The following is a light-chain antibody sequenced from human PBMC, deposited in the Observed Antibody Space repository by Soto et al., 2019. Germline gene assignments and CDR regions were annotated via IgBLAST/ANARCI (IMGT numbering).Light chain of an antibody. CDR1: QGISSY. V-gene: IGKV1-8*01. Sequence: AIRMTQSPSSLSASTGDRVTITCRASQGISSYLDWYQQKPGKAPKPLIYAASTLQSGVPSRFSGSGSGTDFTLTISCLQSEDFATYSCQQYYSYPPTFGQGTKVEIK. J-gene: IGKJ1*01. CDR2: AAS. CDR3: QQYYSYPPT.